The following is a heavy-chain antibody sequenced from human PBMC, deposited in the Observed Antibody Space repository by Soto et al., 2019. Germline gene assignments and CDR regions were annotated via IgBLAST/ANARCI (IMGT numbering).Heavy chain of an antibody. CDR1: GFTFSSYA. Sequence: PGGSLRLSCAASGFTFSSYAMSWVRQAPGKGLEWVSTISGSGHSTLYADSVKGRFTISRDNSKNTLYLQMNSLRGEDTAVYYCAKDLYGDFDYWGRGPLVTVSS. J-gene: IGHJ4*02. CDR3: AKDLYGDFDY. CDR2: ISGSGHST. V-gene: IGHV3-23*01. D-gene: IGHD4-17*01.